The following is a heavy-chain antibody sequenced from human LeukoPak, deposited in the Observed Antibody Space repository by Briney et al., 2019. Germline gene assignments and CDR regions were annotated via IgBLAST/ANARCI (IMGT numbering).Heavy chain of an antibody. V-gene: IGHV3-64*01. CDR1: GFTFSSYA. Sequence: PGGSLRLSCAASGFTFSSYAMHWVRQAPGKGLEYVSAISHNGGSTYYANSVKGRFTISRDNSKNTLYLQMGSLREEDMAVYYCARDWAGAVRWYFDLWGRGTLVTASS. D-gene: IGHD3-16*01. J-gene: IGHJ2*01. CDR3: ARDWAGAVRWYFDL. CDR2: ISHNGGST.